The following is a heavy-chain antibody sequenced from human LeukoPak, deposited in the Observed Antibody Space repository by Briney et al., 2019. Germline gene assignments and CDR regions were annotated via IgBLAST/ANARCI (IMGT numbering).Heavy chain of an antibody. CDR1: GGSISSYY. Sequence: SETLSLTCTVSGGSISSYYWSWIRQPAGKGLEWIGRIYTSGSTNYNPSLKSRVTMSVDTSKNQFSLKLSSVTAADTAVYYCAGDLAHPVVTANWFDPWGQGTLVTVSS. V-gene: IGHV4-4*07. J-gene: IGHJ5*02. CDR3: AGDLAHPVVTANWFDP. D-gene: IGHD2-21*02. CDR2: IYTSGST.